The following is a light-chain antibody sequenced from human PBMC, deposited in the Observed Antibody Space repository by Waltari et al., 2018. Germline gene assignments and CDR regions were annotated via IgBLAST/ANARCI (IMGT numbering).Light chain of an antibody. CDR1: QTVRATY. J-gene: IGKJ4*01. V-gene: IGKV3-20*01. CDR3: QQYGIQPPP. CDR2: DTS. Sequence: ELLLPHSPGTPSLSPGDRAALPCRASQTVRATYLACNQQKPGHAPRLVIHDTSSRATRIPARFSGSGSETDFSRTYSSREPEGFAVYCRQQYGIQPPPVGGGTKVETK.